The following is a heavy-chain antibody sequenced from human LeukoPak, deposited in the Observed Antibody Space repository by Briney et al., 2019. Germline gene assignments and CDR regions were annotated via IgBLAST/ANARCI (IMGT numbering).Heavy chain of an antibody. D-gene: IGHD3-9*01. CDR1: GGSFSGYY. CDR3: ARVRDILTGYSLGYFDY. CDR2: INHSGST. Sequence: KPSETLSLTCAVYGGSFSGYYWSWIRQPPGKGLEWIGEINHSGSTNYNPSLKSRVTISVDTSKNQFSLKLSSVTAADTAVYYCARVRDILTGYSLGYFDYWGQGTLVTVSS. J-gene: IGHJ4*02. V-gene: IGHV4-34*01.